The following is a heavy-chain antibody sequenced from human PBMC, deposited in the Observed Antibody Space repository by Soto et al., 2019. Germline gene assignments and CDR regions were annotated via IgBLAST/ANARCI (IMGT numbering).Heavy chain of an antibody. CDR1: GFMFRSYA. CDR2: IWYDGSTK. D-gene: IGHD6-13*01. CDR3: ARVASSSSWHIPHFDQ. V-gene: IGHV3-33*01. Sequence: PGGSLRLSCAASGFMFRSYAMHWVRQAPGKGLEWVAGIWYDGSTKYYGDSVKGRYSISRDNSKSMLDLQMNSLRAEDTAVYYCARVASSSSWHIPHFDQWGQGTLVTVSS. J-gene: IGHJ4*02.